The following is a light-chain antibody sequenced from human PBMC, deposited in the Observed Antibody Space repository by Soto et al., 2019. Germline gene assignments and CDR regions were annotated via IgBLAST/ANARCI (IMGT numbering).Light chain of an antibody. CDR3: QQSSSTPQT. V-gene: IGKV1-39*01. Sequence: IQMTQSPSSLSASVGDRVTITCRASQSISSYLNWYQQKPGKAPKLLIYAAPSLQSGVPSRFSGSGSGTDFTLTISSLQPEDFATYYCQQSSSTPQTFGGGTKVDIK. CDR1: QSISSY. CDR2: AAP. J-gene: IGKJ4*01.